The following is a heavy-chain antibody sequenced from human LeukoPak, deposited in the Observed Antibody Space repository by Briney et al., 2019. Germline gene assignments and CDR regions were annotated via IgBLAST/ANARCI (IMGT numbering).Heavy chain of an antibody. V-gene: IGHV4-59*01. CDR1: GGSISSYY. J-gene: IGHJ4*02. Sequence: KPLETLSLTCTVSGGSISSYYWSWIRQPPGKGLEWIGYIYYSGNTNYNPSLKSRVTISVDTSKNQFSLKLSSVTAADTAVYYCARDQGRKGAIDYWGQGTLVTVSS. CDR2: IYYSGNT. CDR3: ARDQGRKGAIDY. D-gene: IGHD3-10*01.